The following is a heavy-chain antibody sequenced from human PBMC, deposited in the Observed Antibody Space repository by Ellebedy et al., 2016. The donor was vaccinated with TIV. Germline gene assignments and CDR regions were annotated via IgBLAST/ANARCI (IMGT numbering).Heavy chain of an antibody. V-gene: IGHV3-7*01. D-gene: IGHD3-10*01. CDR2: IKQDGSEK. Sequence: GGSLTLSXAASGFTFSSYWISWVRQAPGKGLEWVANIKQDGSEKYYVDSVKGRFTISRDNAKNSLYLQMNSLRAEDTAVYYCARERMVRGVTYSAYHGMDVWGQGTTVTVSS. CDR3: ARERMVRGVTYSAYHGMDV. CDR1: GFTFSSYW. J-gene: IGHJ6*02.